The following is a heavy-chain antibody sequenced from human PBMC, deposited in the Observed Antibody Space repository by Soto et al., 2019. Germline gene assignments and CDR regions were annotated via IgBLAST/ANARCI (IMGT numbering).Heavy chain of an antibody. J-gene: IGHJ4*02. Sequence: ASVKVSCKASGGTFSSYTISWVRQAPGQGLEWMGRIIPILGIANYAQKFQGRVTITADKSTSTAYMELSRLRSEDTAVYYCARSYSGSYYIIDYWGQGTLVTVSS. V-gene: IGHV1-69*02. CDR2: IIPILGIA. D-gene: IGHD1-26*01. CDR1: GGTFSSYT. CDR3: ARSYSGSYYIIDY.